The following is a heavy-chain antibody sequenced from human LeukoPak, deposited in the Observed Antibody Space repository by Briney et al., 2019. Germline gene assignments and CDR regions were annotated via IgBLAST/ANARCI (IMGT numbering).Heavy chain of an antibody. V-gene: IGHV4-31*03. D-gene: IGHD4-11*01. CDR2: IYYSGST. J-gene: IGHJ3*02. Sequence: SETLSLTCTVSGGSISSGGYYWSWIRQHPGKGLEWIGYIYYSGSTYYNPSLKSRVTISVDTSKNQFSLKLSSVTAADTAVYYCARVGYSNYGSDAFDIWGQGTMVTVSS. CDR1: GGSISSGGYY. CDR3: ARVGYSNYGSDAFDI.